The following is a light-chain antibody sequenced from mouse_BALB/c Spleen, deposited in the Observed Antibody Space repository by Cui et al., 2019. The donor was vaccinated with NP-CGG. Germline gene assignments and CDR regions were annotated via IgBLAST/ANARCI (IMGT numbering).Light chain of an antibody. CDR1: TGAVTSNNY. J-gene: IGLJ1*01. CDR3: ALWYSNHWV. Sequence: QVVVTQESALTTSPGEIVTLTLRSITGAVTSNNYANWVQEKPDHLFNGLIGGTNNRAPGVSARFSGSLIGDKAALTITGAQTEDEAIYFCALWYSNHWVFGGGTKLTVL. CDR2: GTN. V-gene: IGLV1*01.